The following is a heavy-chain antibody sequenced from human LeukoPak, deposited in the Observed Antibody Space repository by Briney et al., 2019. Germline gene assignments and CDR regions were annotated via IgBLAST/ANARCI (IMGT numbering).Heavy chain of an antibody. D-gene: IGHD3-22*01. CDR1: GGSFSGYY. V-gene: IGHV4-34*01. CDR3: ARGRYYYDSSGYYPTDRRFFDY. J-gene: IGHJ4*02. Sequence: SETLSLTCAVYGGSFSGYYWSWIRQPPGKGLEWIGEINHSGSTNYNPSLKGRVTISVDTSKNQFSLKLSSVTAADTAVYYCARGRYYYDSSGYYPTDRRFFDYWGQGTLVTVSS. CDR2: INHSGST.